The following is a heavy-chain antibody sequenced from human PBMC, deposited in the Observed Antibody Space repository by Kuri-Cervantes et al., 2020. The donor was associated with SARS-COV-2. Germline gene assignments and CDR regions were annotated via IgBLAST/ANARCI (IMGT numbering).Heavy chain of an antibody. CDR1: GFASSNSA. J-gene: IGHJ4*02. V-gene: IGHV3-23*01. D-gene: IGHD2-21*02. CDR2: ISLNGGSQ. Sequence: GESLKISCAVSGFASSNSAMSWVRQAPGKGLEWVSSISLNGGSQYYADSVKSRFTISRDNSKNTLYLQMSSLRAEDTAVYSCAKVHSGDDAYFDYWGQGTLVTVSS. CDR3: AKVHSGDDAYFDY.